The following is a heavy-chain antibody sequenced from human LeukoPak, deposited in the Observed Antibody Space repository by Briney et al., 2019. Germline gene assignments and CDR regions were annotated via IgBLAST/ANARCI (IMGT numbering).Heavy chain of an antibody. CDR2: IYSGGST. D-gene: IGHD4/OR15-4a*01. V-gene: IGHV3-66*01. CDR3: ARGRSGYGAYYFDY. CDR1: GFTFSSHA. Sequence: GGSLRLSCAASGFTFSSHAMSWVRQAPGKGLEWVSVIYSGGSTYYADSVKGRFTISRDNSKNTLYLQMNSLRAEDTAVYYCARGRSGYGAYYFDYWGQGTLVTVSS. J-gene: IGHJ4*02.